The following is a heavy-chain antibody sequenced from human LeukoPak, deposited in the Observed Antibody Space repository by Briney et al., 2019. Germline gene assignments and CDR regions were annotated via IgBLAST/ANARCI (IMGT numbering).Heavy chain of an antibody. V-gene: IGHV3-23*01. CDR2: ISGIGGST. CDR3: AKEVVVPAAMNYYYYGMDV. Sequence: GGSLRLSCAASGFTFSSYAMSWVRQAPGKGLEWVSAISGIGGSTYYADSVKGRFTISRDNSKNTLYLKMYSLRAEDTAVYYCAKEVVVPAAMNYYYYGMDVWGQGTTVTVSS. D-gene: IGHD2-2*01. J-gene: IGHJ6*02. CDR1: GFTFSSYA.